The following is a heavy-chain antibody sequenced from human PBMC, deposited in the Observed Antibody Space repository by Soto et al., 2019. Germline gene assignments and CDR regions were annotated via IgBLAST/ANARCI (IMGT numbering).Heavy chain of an antibody. CDR2: ISYDGSNK. D-gene: IGHD3-10*01. V-gene: IGHV3-30*18. Sequence: QVQLVESGGGVVQPGRSLRLSCAASGFTFSSYGMHWVRQAPGKGLEWVAVISYDGSNKYYADSVKGRFTISRDNSKNTLYRQMNSLRAEDTAVYYCAKGPVRGAPPNWFDPWGQGTLVTVSS. CDR3: AKGPVRGAPPNWFDP. J-gene: IGHJ5*02. CDR1: GFTFSSYG.